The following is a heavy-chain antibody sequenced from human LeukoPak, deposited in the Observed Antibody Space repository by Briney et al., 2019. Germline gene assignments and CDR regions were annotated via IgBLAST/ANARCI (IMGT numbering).Heavy chain of an antibody. Sequence: QPGGSLQLSCEGAGLIFSYYGMNWGRQATGKGLEWVSAILDSGDATYYPDSVKGRFTISRDNSKSTLYLQMNNLRAEDTALYYCAKERGHSKPFDYWGQGTLVTVSS. CDR2: ILDSGDAT. CDR3: AKERGHSKPFDY. V-gene: IGHV3-23*01. CDR1: GLIFSYYG. D-gene: IGHD4-23*01. J-gene: IGHJ4*02.